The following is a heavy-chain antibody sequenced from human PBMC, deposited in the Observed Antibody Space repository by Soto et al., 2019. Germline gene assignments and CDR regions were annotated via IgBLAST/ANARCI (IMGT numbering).Heavy chain of an antibody. CDR3: ARLLAPYCGGDCFSGFDY. D-gene: IGHD2-21*02. V-gene: IGHV1-46*01. Sequence: QVQLVQSGAEVQEPGASVKLSCKASGYTFTNYYIHWVRQAPGQGLEWLGRLNPSGGSTNYAQKFQGRVTLTGDTSTSTVYMELSSLRSEDTAVYYCARLLAPYCGGDCFSGFDYWGQGTLVTVSS. CDR2: LNPSGGST. J-gene: IGHJ4*02. CDR1: GYTFTNYY.